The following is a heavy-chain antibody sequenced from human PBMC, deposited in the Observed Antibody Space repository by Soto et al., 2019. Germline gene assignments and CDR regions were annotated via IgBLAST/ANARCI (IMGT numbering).Heavy chain of an antibody. Sequence: GGSLRLSCAASGLTFRGSPMHWVRHASGKGLGWVGRIRSKANSYPTPYAAAVKGRVTISRDDSKNTAYLQMNSLKTEDTAVYYCTRPWYYYESSPNDGALDIWGQGTMVTVSS. V-gene: IGHV3-73*01. J-gene: IGHJ3*02. CDR3: TRPWYYYESSPNDGALDI. CDR1: GLTFRGSP. D-gene: IGHD3-22*01. CDR2: IRSKANSYPT.